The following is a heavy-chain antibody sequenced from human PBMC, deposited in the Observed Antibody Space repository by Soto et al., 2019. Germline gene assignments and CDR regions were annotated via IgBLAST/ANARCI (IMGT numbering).Heavy chain of an antibody. CDR2: ISYDGSNK. V-gene: IGHV3-30*18. CDR1: GFTFSSYG. Sequence: GGSLRLSCAASGFTFSSYGMHWVRQAPGKGLEWVAVISYDGSNKYYADSVKGRFTISRDNSKNTLYLQMNSLRAEDTAVYYCAKDVDYDYIWGSYRYIDYWGQGTLVTVSS. CDR3: AKDVDYDYIWGSYRYIDY. J-gene: IGHJ4*02. D-gene: IGHD3-16*02.